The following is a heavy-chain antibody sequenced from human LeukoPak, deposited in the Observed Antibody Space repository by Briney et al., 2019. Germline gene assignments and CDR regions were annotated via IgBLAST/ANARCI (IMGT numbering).Heavy chain of an antibody. CDR1: GNSISTSRSY. D-gene: IGHD3-22*01. CDR3: ARDGDDSSGYYSFFDY. V-gene: IGHV4-39*02. CDR2: IYFSGYT. J-gene: IGHJ4*02. Sequence: SETLSLTCTVSGNSISTSRSYWGWIRQPPLKGLEWIGSIYFSGYTYYNASLKSRVTISVDTSKNQFSLTLTSVTAADTAVYYCARDGDDSSGYYSFFDYWGQGTLVTVSS.